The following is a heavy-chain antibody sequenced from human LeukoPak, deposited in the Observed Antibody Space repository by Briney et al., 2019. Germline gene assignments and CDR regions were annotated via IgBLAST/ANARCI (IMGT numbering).Heavy chain of an antibody. CDR1: GGSISSGGYY. CDR3: ARVSLHVTTGNWFDP. V-gene: IGHV4-30-2*01. Sequence: PSETLSLTCTVSGGSISSGGYYWSWIRQPPGKGLEWIGYIYHSGSTYYNPSLKSRVTISVDKSKNQFSLKLSSVTAADTAVYYCARVSLHVTTGNWFDPWGQGTLVTVSS. CDR2: IYHSGST. J-gene: IGHJ5*02. D-gene: IGHD4-17*01.